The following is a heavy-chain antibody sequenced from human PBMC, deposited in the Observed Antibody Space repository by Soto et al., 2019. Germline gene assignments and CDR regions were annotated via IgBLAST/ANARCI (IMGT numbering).Heavy chain of an antibody. V-gene: IGHV1-69*01. CDR2: IIPTSGTA. CDR1: GGTFSSDA. CDR3: ARGQGYCSGGICYYDYYGTDV. Sequence: QVQLVQSGSEVRKPGSSVKVSCKASGGTFSSDAFSWVRQAPGQGLEWMGGIIPTSGTANYAQKFQGRATITADESTSTAYMELSSLTSEDTAVYFCARGQGYCSGGICYYDYYGTDVW. J-gene: IGHJ6*01. D-gene: IGHD2-15*01.